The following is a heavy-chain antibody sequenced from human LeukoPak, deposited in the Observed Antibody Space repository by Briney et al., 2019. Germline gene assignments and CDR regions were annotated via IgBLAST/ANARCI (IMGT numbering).Heavy chain of an antibody. V-gene: IGHV4-34*01. Sequence: PSETLSLTCAVSGGSFNGYYWSWIRQPPGKGLEWIGEINHSGSTNYNPSLKSRVTMSVDTSKNQVSLKLSSVTDADTAVYYCARGPGSGSYFAWFDPWGQGTQVTVSS. CDR3: ARGPGSGSYFAWFDP. D-gene: IGHD3-10*01. CDR2: INHSGST. J-gene: IGHJ5*02. CDR1: GGSFNGYY.